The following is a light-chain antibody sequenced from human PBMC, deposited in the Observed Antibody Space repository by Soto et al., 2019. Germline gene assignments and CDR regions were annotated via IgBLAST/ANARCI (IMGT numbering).Light chain of an antibody. V-gene: IGKV1-39*01. CDR3: QQSYDGPRT. CDR1: QNIDNF. Sequence: DIQMTQSPSSLSASVGDRVTITCRASQNIDNFLNWYQQKPGKAPNLLIYGASTLHSGVPSRFSGSGSGTDFTLTINTLQPEDFATYYCQQSYDGPRTFGQGTKVEIK. CDR2: GAS. J-gene: IGKJ1*01.